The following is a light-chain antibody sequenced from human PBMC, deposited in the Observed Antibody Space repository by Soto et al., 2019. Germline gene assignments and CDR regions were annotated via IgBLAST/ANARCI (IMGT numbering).Light chain of an antibody. CDR2: GAA. J-gene: IGKJ4*01. V-gene: IGKV3-20*01. Sequence: EILLTQSPGTLSLSPGERATLSCRASQTISSDYLAWYQQKPGQAPRLLIFGAATRAADIPDRFSGSGSGTDFTLTISRLEPEDFATYYCQQYNSYPPTFGGGTKVEIK. CDR3: QQYNSYPPT. CDR1: QTISSDY.